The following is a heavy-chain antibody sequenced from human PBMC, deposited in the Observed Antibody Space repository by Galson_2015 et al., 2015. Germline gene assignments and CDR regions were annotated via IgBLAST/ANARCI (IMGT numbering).Heavy chain of an antibody. V-gene: IGHV3-23*01. Sequence: SLRLSCAASGFTFSSYAMSWVRQAPGKGLEWVSAISGSGGSTYYADSVKGRFTISRDNSKNTLYLQMNSLRAEDTAVYYCAKDTDFWSGSPPLSYWGQGTLVTVSS. J-gene: IGHJ4*02. CDR3: AKDTDFWSGSPPLSY. CDR2: ISGSGGST. D-gene: IGHD3-3*01. CDR1: GFTFSSYA.